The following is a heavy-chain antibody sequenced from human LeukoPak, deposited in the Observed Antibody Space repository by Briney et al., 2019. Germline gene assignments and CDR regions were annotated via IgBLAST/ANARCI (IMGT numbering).Heavy chain of an antibody. J-gene: IGHJ4*02. Sequence: SETLSLTCAVYGGSFSGYYWSWIRQPPGKGLEWIGEINHSGSTNYNPSLKSRVTISVDTSKNQFSLKLSSETAADTAVYYCARLVGDSGWYFSDYWGQGTLVTVSS. CDR2: INHSGST. CDR3: ARLVGDSGWYFSDY. CDR1: GGSFSGYY. V-gene: IGHV4-34*01. D-gene: IGHD6-19*01.